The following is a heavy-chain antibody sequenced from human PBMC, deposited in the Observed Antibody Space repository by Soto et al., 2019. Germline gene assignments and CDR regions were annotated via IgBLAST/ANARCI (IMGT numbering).Heavy chain of an antibody. D-gene: IGHD2-15*01. J-gene: IGHJ2*01. V-gene: IGHV3-23*01. CDR2: ISETGDYT. CDR3: AKDGLPYCSVGSCLWFFDL. CDR1: GFTFSTYA. Sequence: EVQLLESGGGFLQPGGSLRLSCAASGFTFSTYAMAWVRQAPGKGLEWVSTISETGDYTYYADSAKGRFTISRDNSNNTLYLQINGRRAEDTALYYCAKDGLPYCSVGSCLWFFDLWGRGTLVAVSS.